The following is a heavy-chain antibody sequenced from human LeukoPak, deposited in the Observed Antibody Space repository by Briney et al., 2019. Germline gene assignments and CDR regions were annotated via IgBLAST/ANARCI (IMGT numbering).Heavy chain of an antibody. CDR1: GGSIRSGSYF. V-gene: IGHV4-61*02. D-gene: IGHD3-16*01. J-gene: IGHJ4*02. Sequence: PSETLSLTCTVSGGSIRSGSYFWSWIRQPAGKGLEWIGCFYTSESPKYNPSLKSRVTISVDTSKNQFSLKVSSVSAADTAVYYCARGGIPDYWGQGTLVTVSS. CDR2: FYTSESP. CDR3: ARGGIPDY.